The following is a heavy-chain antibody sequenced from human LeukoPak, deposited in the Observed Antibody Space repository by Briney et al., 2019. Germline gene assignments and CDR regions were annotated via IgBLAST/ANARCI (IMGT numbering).Heavy chain of an antibody. CDR3: ARRLFGSGWYYFDY. Sequence: GASLKISCKGSGYSFTNYWIGWVRQMPGKGLEWMGIVYPADSDTRYSPSFQGQVTISADKSISTAYLQWSSLTASDTAMYYCARRLFGSGWYYFDYWGQGTLVTVSS. CDR1: GYSFTNYW. J-gene: IGHJ4*02. D-gene: IGHD6-19*01. CDR2: VYPADSDT. V-gene: IGHV5-51*01.